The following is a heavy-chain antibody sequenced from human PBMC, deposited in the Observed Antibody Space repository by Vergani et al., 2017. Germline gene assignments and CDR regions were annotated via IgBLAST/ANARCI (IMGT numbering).Heavy chain of an antibody. D-gene: IGHD6-19*01. CDR1: GGSFSGYY. J-gene: IGHJ6*02. Sequence: QVQLQQWGAGLLKPSETLSLTCAVYGGSFSGYYWSWIRQPPGKGLEWIGEINHSGSTNYNPSLKSRVTISVDTSKNQFSLKLSSVTAADTAVYYCARVTAGYSSGWYYYYYGMDVWSQGTTVTVSS. CDR2: INHSGST. V-gene: IGHV4-34*01. CDR3: ARVTAGYSSGWYYYYYGMDV.